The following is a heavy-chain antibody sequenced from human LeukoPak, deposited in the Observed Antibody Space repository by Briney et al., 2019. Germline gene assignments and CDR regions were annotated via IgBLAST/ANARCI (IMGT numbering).Heavy chain of an antibody. CDR2: IRYDGGNK. CDR1: GFTFSSYG. J-gene: IGHJ4*02. CDR3: AKEARYSYGGDFFAY. V-gene: IGHV3-30*02. D-gene: IGHD5-18*01. Sequence: PGGSLRLSCAASGFTFSSYGMHWVRQAPGKGLEWVAFIRYDGGNKYYADSVKGRFTISRDNSKNTLYLQMNSLRAEDTAVYYCAKEARYSYGGDFFAYWGQGTLVTVSS.